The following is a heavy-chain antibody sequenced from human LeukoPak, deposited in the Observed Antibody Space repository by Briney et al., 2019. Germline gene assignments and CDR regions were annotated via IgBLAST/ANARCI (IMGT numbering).Heavy chain of an antibody. Sequence: SETLSLTCTVSGYSISSGYYWGWIRQPPGKGLEWIGSIYYSGSTYYNPSLKSRVTISVDTSKNQFSLKLSSVTAADTAVYYCARSIDRAYCSGGSCSYYYMDVWGKGTTVTVSS. CDR3: ARSIDRAYCSGGSCSYYYMDV. V-gene: IGHV4-38-2*02. J-gene: IGHJ6*03. D-gene: IGHD2-15*01. CDR2: IYYSGST. CDR1: GYSISSGYY.